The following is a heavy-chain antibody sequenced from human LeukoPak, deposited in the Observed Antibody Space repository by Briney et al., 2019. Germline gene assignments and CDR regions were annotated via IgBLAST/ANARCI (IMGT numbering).Heavy chain of an antibody. CDR1: GGTFSSYA. CDR3: AAMGVWSGTQTYAFDI. J-gene: IGHJ3*02. CDR2: IIPIFGTA. Sequence: SVKVSCKASGGTFSSYAMSWVRQAPGQGLEWMRGIIPIFGTANYAQKFQGRVTITADESTSTAYMELSSLRSEDTAVYYCAAMGVWSGTQTYAFDIWGQGTMVTVSS. D-gene: IGHD3-3*01. V-gene: IGHV1-69*01.